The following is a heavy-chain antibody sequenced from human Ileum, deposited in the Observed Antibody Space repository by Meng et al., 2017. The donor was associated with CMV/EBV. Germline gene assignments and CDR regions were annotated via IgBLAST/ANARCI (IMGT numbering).Heavy chain of an antibody. CDR2: ISSGSSTI. Sequence: GGSLRLSCAASGFTFSSYSMNWVRQAPGKGLEWVSYISSGSSTIYYADSVKGRFTISRDNAKNSLYLQMNSLRAEDTAVYYCARGLTTVSTGYFDYWGQGTLVTVSS. CDR1: GFTFSSYS. V-gene: IGHV3-48*04. D-gene: IGHD4-17*01. CDR3: ARGLTTVSTGYFDY. J-gene: IGHJ4*02.